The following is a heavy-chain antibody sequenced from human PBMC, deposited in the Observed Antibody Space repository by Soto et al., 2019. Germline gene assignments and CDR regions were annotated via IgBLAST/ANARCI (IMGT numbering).Heavy chain of an antibody. Sequence: PGESLKISCKGSGYIFTSYWINWVRQMPGKGLEWMGRIDPSDSYTNYSPSFQGHVTISADKSISTAYLQWSSLKASDTAMYYCARHGAHSSGWIYGMDVWGQGTTVTVSS. D-gene: IGHD6-19*01. CDR1: GYIFTSYW. V-gene: IGHV5-10-1*01. J-gene: IGHJ6*02. CDR2: IDPSDSYT. CDR3: ARHGAHSSGWIYGMDV.